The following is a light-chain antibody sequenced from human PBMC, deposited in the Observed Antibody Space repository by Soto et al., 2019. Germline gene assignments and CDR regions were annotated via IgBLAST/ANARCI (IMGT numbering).Light chain of an antibody. CDR2: DVS. CDR1: SSDVGGYNY. Sequence: QSALTQPASVSGSPGQSITISCTETSSDVGGYNYVSWYQQHPDKAPKLMIYDVSNRPSGVSNRFSGSKSGNTASLTISGLQADDEADYYCSSYTSSSTRVFGTGTKVTVL. V-gene: IGLV2-14*03. CDR3: SSYTSSSTRV. J-gene: IGLJ1*01.